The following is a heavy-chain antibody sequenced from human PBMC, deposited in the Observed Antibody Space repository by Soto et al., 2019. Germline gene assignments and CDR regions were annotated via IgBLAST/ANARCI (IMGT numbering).Heavy chain of an antibody. J-gene: IGHJ4*02. V-gene: IGHV4-59*08. CDR2: IYYSGST. CDR1: AGSISSYY. Sequence: QVQLQESGPGLVKPSETLSLTCTVSAGSISSYYWSWIRQPPGKGLEWIGYIYYSGSTNYNPSLKRRVTISVDTAKNPFTLKLSSVTAADTDVYSCARQDGELSFDYWGQGTLVTVSS. D-gene: IGHD3-10*01. CDR3: ARQDGELSFDY.